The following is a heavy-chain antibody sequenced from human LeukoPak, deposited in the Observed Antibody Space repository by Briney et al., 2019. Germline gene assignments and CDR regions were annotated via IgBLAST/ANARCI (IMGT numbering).Heavy chain of an antibody. CDR2: IYSGGST. Sequence: GGSLRLSCAASGFTLSSNFMNWVRQAPGRGLEWVSVIYSGGSTSYADSVKGRFTISRDNSKNTLFLQMNSLRIDDTAVYYCAREGYSSGSRTGIDYWGQGTLVTVSS. V-gene: IGHV3-66*02. CDR3: AREGYSSGSRTGIDY. D-gene: IGHD5-18*01. J-gene: IGHJ4*02. CDR1: GFTLSSNF.